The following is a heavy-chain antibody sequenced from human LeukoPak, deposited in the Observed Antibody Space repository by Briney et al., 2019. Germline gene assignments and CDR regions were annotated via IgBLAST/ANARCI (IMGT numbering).Heavy chain of an antibody. CDR2: IRYDGSK. J-gene: IGHJ4*02. V-gene: IGHV3-30*02. D-gene: IGHD1-26*01. Sequence: PGGSLRLSCAASGFIFSSYGMHWVRQAPGKGLEWVAFIRYDGSKYHADSVKGRFTISRDNSKNTLYLQMNSLRAEDTAVYYCARDLVGARPDWGQGTLVTVSS. CDR3: ARDLVGARPD. CDR1: GFIFSSYG.